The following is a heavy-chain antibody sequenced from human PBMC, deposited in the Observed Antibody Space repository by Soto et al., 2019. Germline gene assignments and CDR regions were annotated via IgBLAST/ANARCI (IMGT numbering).Heavy chain of an antibody. CDR2: IINDRSEQ. Sequence: QVQLVESGGGVVQPGRSLRLSCAASGFTFGRHGMHWVRQAPGKGLEWVGDIINDRSEQHYGDSVRGRFTISRDNSKNTLLLQLNRLRAEDTAVYYCARDADYGDNGLDYWGQGTLVTVSS. CDR1: GFTFGRHG. J-gene: IGHJ4*02. D-gene: IGHD4-17*01. CDR3: ARDADYGDNGLDY. V-gene: IGHV3-30*19.